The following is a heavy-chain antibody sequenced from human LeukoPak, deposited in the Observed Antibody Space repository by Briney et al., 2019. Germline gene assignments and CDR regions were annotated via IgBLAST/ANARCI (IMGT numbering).Heavy chain of an antibody. CDR1: GFTFSSYS. CDR2: ISSSSSTK. CDR3: ARGWSIFGVVTPPFYYMDV. J-gene: IGHJ6*04. V-gene: IGHV3-48*01. Sequence: GSLRLSCAASGFTFSSYSMNWVRQAPGKGLEWVSYISSSSSTKYYADSVKGRFTISRDNAKNSLYLQMNSLRAEDTAVYYCARGWSIFGVVTPPFYYMDVWGKGTTVTVSS. D-gene: IGHD3-3*01.